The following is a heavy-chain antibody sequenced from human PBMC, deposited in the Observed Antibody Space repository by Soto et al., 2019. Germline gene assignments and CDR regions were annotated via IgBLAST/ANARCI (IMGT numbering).Heavy chain of an antibody. D-gene: IGHD4-17*01. CDR3: ARNLVTTWYFDY. V-gene: IGHV4-31*03. Sequence: SETLSLTCTVSGGSISSGGYYWSWIRQHPGKGLEWIGYIYYSGSTYYNPSLKSRVTISVDTSKNQFSLKLSSVTAADTAVYYCARNLVTTWYFDYWGQGTLVTVSS. CDR2: IYYSGST. J-gene: IGHJ4*02. CDR1: GGSISSGGYY.